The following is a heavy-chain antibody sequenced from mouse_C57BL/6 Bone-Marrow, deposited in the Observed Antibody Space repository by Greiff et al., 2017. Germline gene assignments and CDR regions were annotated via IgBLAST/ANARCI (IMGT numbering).Heavy chain of an antibody. CDR2: IYPGGGYT. J-gene: IGHJ2*01. Sequence: QVHVKQSGAELVRPGTSVKMSCKASGYTFTNYWIGWAKQRPGHGLEWIGDIYPGGGYTNYNEKFKGKATLTADKSSSTAYMQCSSLTSEDSAIYYCARLTGTVFDYWGQGTTLTVSS. CDR1: GYTFTNYW. CDR3: ARLTGTVFDY. V-gene: IGHV1-63*01. D-gene: IGHD4-1*01.